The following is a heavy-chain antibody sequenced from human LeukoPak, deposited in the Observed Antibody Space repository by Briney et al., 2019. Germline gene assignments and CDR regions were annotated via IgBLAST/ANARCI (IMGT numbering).Heavy chain of an antibody. D-gene: IGHD3-3*01. CDR2: IKQDGSEK. CDR1: RFPFSYFA. V-gene: IGHV3-7*01. CDR3: VRIGVPYGFDI. Sequence: PGRSLSLSFAASRFPFSYFAMHWVRQAPGKGLEWVANIKQDGSEKYYVDSVKGRFTISKDNPKKSLYLQMNSPRAEDTAVYHCVRIGVPYGFDIWGQGTMVTVSS. J-gene: IGHJ3*02.